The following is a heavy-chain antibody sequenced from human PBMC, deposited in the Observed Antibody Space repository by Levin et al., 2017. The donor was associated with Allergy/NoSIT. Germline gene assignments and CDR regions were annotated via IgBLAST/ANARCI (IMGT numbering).Heavy chain of an antibody. CDR2: ISGSGGST. J-gene: IGHJ3*02. Sequence: GGSLRLSCAASGFTFSSYAMSWVRQAPGKGLEWVSAISGSGGSTYYADSVKGRFTISRDNSKNTLYLQMNSLRAEDTAVYYCEGRYYYGSGRHDAFDIWGQGTMVTVSS. V-gene: IGHV3-23*01. CDR3: EGRYYYGSGRHDAFDI. D-gene: IGHD3-10*01. CDR1: GFTFSSYA.